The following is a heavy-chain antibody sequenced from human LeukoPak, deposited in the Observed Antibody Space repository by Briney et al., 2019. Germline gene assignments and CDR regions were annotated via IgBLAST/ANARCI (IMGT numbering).Heavy chain of an antibody. CDR1: GGSISSYY. D-gene: IGHD6-6*01. V-gene: IGHV4-59*01. CDR3: ARARYSTSSPIDY. CDR2: IYYSGST. Sequence: PSETLSLTCTVSGGSISSYYWSWIRQPPGKGLEWIGYIYYSGSTNYNPSLKSRVTISVDTSKNQFSLKLSSVTAADTAVYYCARARYSTSSPIDYWGQGTLVTVSS. J-gene: IGHJ4*02.